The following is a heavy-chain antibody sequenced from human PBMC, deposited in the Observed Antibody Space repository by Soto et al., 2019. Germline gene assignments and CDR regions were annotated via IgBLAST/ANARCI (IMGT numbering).Heavy chain of an antibody. CDR2: IIPIFGTA. CDR3: ARTSRPISGWFLYPNDY. CDR1: GGTFSSYA. J-gene: IGHJ4*02. Sequence: QVQLVQSGAEVKKPGSSVKVSCKASGGTFSSYAISWVRQAPGQGLEWMGGIIPIFGTANYAQKFQGRVTITADESTSTAYVELSSLRSEDTAVYYCARTSRPISGWFLYPNDYWGQGTLVTVSS. V-gene: IGHV1-69*01. D-gene: IGHD6-19*01.